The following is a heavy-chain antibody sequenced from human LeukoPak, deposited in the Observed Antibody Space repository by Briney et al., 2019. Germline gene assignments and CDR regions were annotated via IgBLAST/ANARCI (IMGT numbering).Heavy chain of an antibody. CDR2: INHSGST. V-gene: IGHV4-34*01. CDR3: ARGSRTYYFDY. Sequence: PSETLSLTCAVRGGSFSGYYWSWIRQPPGKGLEWIGEINHSGSTNYNPSLKSRVTISVDTSKNQFSLKLSSVTAADTAVYYCARGSRTYYFDYWGQGTLVTVSS. J-gene: IGHJ4*02. CDR1: GGSFSGYY.